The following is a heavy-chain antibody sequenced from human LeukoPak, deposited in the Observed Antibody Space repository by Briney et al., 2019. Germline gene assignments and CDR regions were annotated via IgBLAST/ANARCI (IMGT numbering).Heavy chain of an antibody. CDR3: AKSFYGDYARALDY. CDR2: ISGSGGST. V-gene: IGHV3-23*01. J-gene: IGHJ4*02. Sequence: GGSLRLSRAASGFTFSSYAMSWVRQAPGKGLEWVSAISGSGGSTYYADSVKGRFTISRDNSKNTLYVQMNSLRAEDTAVYYCAKSFYGDYARALDYWGQGTLVTVSS. CDR1: GFTFSSYA. D-gene: IGHD4-17*01.